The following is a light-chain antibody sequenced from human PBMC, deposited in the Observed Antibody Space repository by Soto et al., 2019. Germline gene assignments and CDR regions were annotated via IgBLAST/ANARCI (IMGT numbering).Light chain of an antibody. CDR3: QQYDNLPSIT. J-gene: IGKJ5*01. V-gene: IGKV1-33*01. CDR1: QTISTW. CDR2: DAS. Sequence: DIQMTQSPSSVSASVGDRVTITCRASQTISTWLAWHQQKPGKAPKLLIYDASNLETGVPSRFSGSGSGTDFTFTISSLQPEDIATYYCQQYDNLPSITFGQGTRLEIK.